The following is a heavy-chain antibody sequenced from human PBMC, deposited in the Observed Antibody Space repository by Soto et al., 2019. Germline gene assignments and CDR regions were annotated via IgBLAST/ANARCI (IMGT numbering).Heavy chain of an antibody. CDR2: ISGSGGST. V-gene: IGHV3-23*01. CDR1: GFTFSSYA. D-gene: IGHD2-21*01. CDR3: ARQGVALELDF. Sequence: PGGSLRLSCAASGFTFSSYAMSWVRQAPGKGLEWVSGISGSGGSTYYADSVKGRFTISRDNSKNTLYPQMNSLRAEDTAVYYCARQGVALELDFWGQGTLVTVSS. J-gene: IGHJ4*02.